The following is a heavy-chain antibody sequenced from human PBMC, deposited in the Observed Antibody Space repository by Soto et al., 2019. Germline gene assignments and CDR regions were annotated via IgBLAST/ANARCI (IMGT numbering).Heavy chain of an antibody. Sequence: QVQLVESGGGVVQPGRSLRLSCAASGFTFSSYGMHWVRQAPGKGLEWVAVIWYDGSNKYYADSVKGRFTISRDNSKNTLYLQMNSLRAEDTAVYYCARDTARDKVRIYYGMDVWGQGTTVTVSS. V-gene: IGHV3-33*01. J-gene: IGHJ6*02. CDR2: IWYDGSNK. CDR3: ARDTARDKVRIYYGMDV. CDR1: GFTFSSYG. D-gene: IGHD3-10*01.